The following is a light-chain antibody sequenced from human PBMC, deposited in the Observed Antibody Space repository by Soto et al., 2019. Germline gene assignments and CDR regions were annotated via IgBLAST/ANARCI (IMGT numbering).Light chain of an antibody. CDR1: SSDVGAYNY. CDR2: EVS. Sequence: QSVLTQPPSVSAAPGQKVTISCSGSSSDVGAYNYVSWFQQHPGKAPKLLIYEVSNRPSGVSYRFSGSKSGSTASLTISGLQAEDEADYYCSSYTRSKTYVFGTGTKVTVL. CDR3: SSYTRSKTYV. V-gene: IGLV2-14*01. J-gene: IGLJ1*01.